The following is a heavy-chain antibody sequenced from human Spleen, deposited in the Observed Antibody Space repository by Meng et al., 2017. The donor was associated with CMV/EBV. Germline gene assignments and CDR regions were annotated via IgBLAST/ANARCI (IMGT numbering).Heavy chain of an antibody. CDR2: TSHDSTNK. CDR3: ASGRSGTGWTD. J-gene: IGHJ4*02. V-gene: IGHV3-30-3*01. Sequence: GESLKISCAASAFTFSAYAIHWVRQAPGKGPDWLAITSHDSTNKYEADSVKGQVTISRDSSKNTLYVQMNSLSAEDTAVYYCASGRSGTGWTDWGQGTLVTVSS. D-gene: IGHD6-19*01. CDR1: AFTFSAYA.